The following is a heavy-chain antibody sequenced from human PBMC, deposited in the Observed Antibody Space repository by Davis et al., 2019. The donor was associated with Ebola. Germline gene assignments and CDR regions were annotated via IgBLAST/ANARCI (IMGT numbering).Heavy chain of an antibody. CDR3: ARGLEWLTNFYYYYYMDV. V-gene: IGHV3-21*01. J-gene: IGHJ6*03. CDR2: ISSSSYI. CDR1: GFTFSSYS. Sequence: PGGSLRLSCAASGFTFSSYSMNWVRQAPGKGLEWVSSISSSSYIYYADSVKGRFTISRDNAKNSLYLQMNSLRAEDTAVYYCARGLEWLTNFYYYYYMDVWGKGTTVTVSS. D-gene: IGHD3-3*01.